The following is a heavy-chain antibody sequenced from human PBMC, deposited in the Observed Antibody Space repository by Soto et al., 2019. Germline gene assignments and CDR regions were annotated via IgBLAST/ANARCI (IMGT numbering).Heavy chain of an antibody. D-gene: IGHD3-9*01. J-gene: IGHJ3*02. Sequence: PSGALSVTCVVSGGSFSTYYYNWIRQSPGKGLEWIGEINHSGSNNYSPSLKSRVTMSLDTSKNQFSLKLTSVTAADTAVYYCARGGSNDWQVAFDIWGQGTMVTVSS. CDR3: ARGGSNDWQVAFDI. CDR2: INHSGSN. CDR1: GGSFSTYY. V-gene: IGHV4-34*01.